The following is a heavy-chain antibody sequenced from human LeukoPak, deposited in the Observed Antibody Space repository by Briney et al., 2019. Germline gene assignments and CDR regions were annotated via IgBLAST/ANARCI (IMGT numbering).Heavy chain of an antibody. Sequence: PSETLSLTCTVSGGSLSSYYWRWIRQPAGKGLEWIGRIYTSGRPNYNPSLKSRLNLSLNTSKNHFAPKLRSVTAADTAVYYCARPPRRAAAGTFYYYYYYMDVWGKGTTVTVSS. V-gene: IGHV4-4*07. CDR2: IYTSGRP. D-gene: IGHD6-13*01. CDR3: ARPPRRAAAGTFYYYYYYMDV. J-gene: IGHJ6*03. CDR1: GGSLSSYY.